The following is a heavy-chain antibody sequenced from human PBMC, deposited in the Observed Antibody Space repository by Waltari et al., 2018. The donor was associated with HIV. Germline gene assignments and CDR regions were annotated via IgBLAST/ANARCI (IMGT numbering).Heavy chain of an antibody. CDR2: IFPVDTAT. CDR3: ARVLRFLEWYTFDY. D-gene: IGHD3-3*01. V-gene: IGHV5-51*01. Sequence: EVQLVQSGAEVKKPGESLKISCKGSGYSFTSYWNGRVRQMPGKGLEWMGIIFPVDTATRYSPSFQGQFTISAHKSIRTAYLQWSSLKASGTAMYYCARVLRFLEWYTFDYWGQGTLVTVSS. CDR1: GYSFTSYW. J-gene: IGHJ4*02.